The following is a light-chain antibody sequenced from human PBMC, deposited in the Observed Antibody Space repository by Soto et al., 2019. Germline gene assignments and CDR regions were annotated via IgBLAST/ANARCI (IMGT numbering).Light chain of an antibody. CDR1: QSIDNF. CDR2: AAS. Sequence: DIQMTQSPSSLSASIGDRVSITCRASQSIDNFVNWYQWRPGKAPKFLIYAASSLQSGVPSRFSGSGSGTDFTLTISSLQPEDFATYYCQQSYSTPLTFGGGTKVDIK. J-gene: IGKJ4*01. V-gene: IGKV1-39*01. CDR3: QQSYSTPLT.